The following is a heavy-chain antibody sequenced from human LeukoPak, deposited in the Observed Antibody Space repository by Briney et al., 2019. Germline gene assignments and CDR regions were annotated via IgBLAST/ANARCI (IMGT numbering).Heavy chain of an antibody. D-gene: IGHD6-13*01. CDR3: ARQVRARYSSSWYAFDP. Sequence: AGESLKISCKGSGYSFTSYWIGWVRLMPGKGLEWMGIIYPGDSDTRYSPSFQGQVTISADKSISTAYLQWSSLKASDTAMYYCARQVRARYSSSWYAFDPWGQGTLVTVSS. CDR1: GYSFTSYW. V-gene: IGHV5-51*01. J-gene: IGHJ5*02. CDR2: IYPGDSDT.